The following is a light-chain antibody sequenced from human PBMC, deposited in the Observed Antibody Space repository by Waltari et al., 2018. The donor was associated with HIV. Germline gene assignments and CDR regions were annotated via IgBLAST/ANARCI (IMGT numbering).Light chain of an antibody. V-gene: IGKV1-5*03. CDR3: QQYNSDPS. Sequence: DIHMTQSPSTLSAFVGDRVTITCRASQGISNWLAWYQQKPGKAPKLLIHKASVLENGVSSGFSGSRFGTDFTLIIDSLEPDDFATYYCQQYNSDPSFGQGTRLEMK. J-gene: IGKJ5*01. CDR2: KAS. CDR1: QGISNW.